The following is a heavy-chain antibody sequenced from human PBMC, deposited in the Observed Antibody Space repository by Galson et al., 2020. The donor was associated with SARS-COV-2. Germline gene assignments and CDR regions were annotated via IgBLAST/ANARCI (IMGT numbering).Heavy chain of an antibody. CDR1: GFTVSRNY. CDR3: ARGAQGANTWLDAFDI. CDR2: IYTGGST. V-gene: IGHV3-66*01. D-gene: IGHD2-8*01. J-gene: IGHJ3*02. Sequence: GGSLRLSCAVSGFTVSRNYLSWVRQAPGKGLEWVSLIYTGGSTYYVDSVKGRFTISRDNTKNTLHLQMNFLRAEDTAVYYCARGAQGANTWLDAFDIWGQGTMVTVSS.